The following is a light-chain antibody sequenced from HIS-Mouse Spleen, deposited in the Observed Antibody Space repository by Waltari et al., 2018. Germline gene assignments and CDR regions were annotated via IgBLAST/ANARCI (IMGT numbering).Light chain of an antibody. CDR1: KLGGHT. CDR3: QAWDSSTVV. V-gene: IGLV3-1*01. CDR2: QDS. J-gene: IGLJ2*01. Sequence: SYELTQPPSVSVSPGQTASITCSGDKLGGHTACWYQQKPGQSPVLVIYQDSKRPSVIPERFSGSNSGNTATLTISGTQAMDEADYYCQAWDSSTVVFGGGTKLTVL.